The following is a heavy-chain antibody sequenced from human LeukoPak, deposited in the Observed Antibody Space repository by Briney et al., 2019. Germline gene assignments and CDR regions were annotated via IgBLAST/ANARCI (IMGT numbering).Heavy chain of an antibody. V-gene: IGHV3-53*01. CDR1: GFTVSSNY. Sequence: PGGSLRLSCAASGFTVSSNYMSWVRQAPGKGLAWVSVIYSGGSTYYADSVKGRFTISRDNSKNTLYLQMNSLRAEDTAVYYCARDSSGQETHWYFDLWAVAPWSLSPQ. J-gene: IGHJ2*01. CDR3: ARDSSGQETHWYFDL. D-gene: IGHD5-24*01. CDR2: IYSGGST.